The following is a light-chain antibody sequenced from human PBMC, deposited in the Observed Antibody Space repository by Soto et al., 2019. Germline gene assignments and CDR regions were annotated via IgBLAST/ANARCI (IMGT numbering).Light chain of an antibody. V-gene: IGLV2-14*01. CDR3: SSYTSSTAYV. CDR1: SSDVGGYHY. CDR2: EVT. J-gene: IGLJ1*01. Sequence: QSVLTQPASVSGSPGQSITISCTGTSSDVGGYHYVSWYQLHPGKAPKLILYEVTNRPSGVSDRFSGSKSGNTASLTISGLQAEDEADYYCSSYTSSTAYVFGTGTKSPS.